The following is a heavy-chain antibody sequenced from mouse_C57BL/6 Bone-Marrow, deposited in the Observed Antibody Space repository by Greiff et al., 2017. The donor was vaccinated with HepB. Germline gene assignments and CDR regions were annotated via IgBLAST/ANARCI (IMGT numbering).Heavy chain of an antibody. CDR1: GYTFTDYE. Sequence: QVHVKQSGAELVRPGASVTLSCKASGYTFTDYEMHWVKQTPVHGLEWIGVIDPETGGTAYNQKFKGKAILTADKSSSTAYMELRSLTSEDSAVYYCTRSDDGYYRYWFAYWGQGTLVTVSA. CDR3: TRSDDGYYRYWFAY. J-gene: IGHJ3*01. V-gene: IGHV1-15*01. D-gene: IGHD2-3*01. CDR2: IDPETGGT.